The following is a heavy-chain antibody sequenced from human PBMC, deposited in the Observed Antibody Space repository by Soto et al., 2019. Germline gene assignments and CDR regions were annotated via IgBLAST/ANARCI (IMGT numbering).Heavy chain of an antibody. CDR3: ARDRDGYIYS. CDR2: IYNIGST. Sequence: QVQLQESGPGLVKPSETLSLTCTVSGGSVSSGSSYWSWIRQPPGKGLEWIGYIYNIGSTNYSPSLKSRVTISVDTSKNQFSLKLSSVTAADTAVYYCARDRDGYIYSWGQGTLVTVSS. J-gene: IGHJ4*02. V-gene: IGHV4-61*01. CDR1: GGSVSSGSSY.